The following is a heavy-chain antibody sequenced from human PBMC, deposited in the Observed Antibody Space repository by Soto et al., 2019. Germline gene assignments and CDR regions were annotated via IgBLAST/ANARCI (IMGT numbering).Heavy chain of an antibody. CDR1: GGSISRYY. D-gene: IGHD2-21*02. V-gene: IGHV4-59*01. J-gene: IGHJ6*02. CDR3: ARDLWGYCGTDCYPLDV. CDR2: LYNAGST. Sequence: SETLSLTCTVSGGSISRYYWSWIRQPPGKGLEWIGYLYNAGSTIYNPSLKSRVTISLDMSQNQFSLNMNYVTAADTAVYYCARDLWGYCGTDCYPLDVWGQGTTVTVS.